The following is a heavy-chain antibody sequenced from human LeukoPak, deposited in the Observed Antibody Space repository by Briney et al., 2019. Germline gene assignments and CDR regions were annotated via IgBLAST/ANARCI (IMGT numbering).Heavy chain of an antibody. CDR3: AKDLEQSYSGWSTSYDA. V-gene: IGHV3-23*01. Sequence: PGGSLRLSCAASGFTFSSYAMSWVRQVPGKRLEWVSAISSGAGTTGYADSVKGRFTIPRVNSKSTIYLQMNSLRAKDTAIYYCAKDLEQSYSGWSTSYDAWGQGTLVTVSS. CDR1: GFTFSSYA. J-gene: IGHJ5*02. CDR2: ISSGAGTT. D-gene: IGHD6-19*01.